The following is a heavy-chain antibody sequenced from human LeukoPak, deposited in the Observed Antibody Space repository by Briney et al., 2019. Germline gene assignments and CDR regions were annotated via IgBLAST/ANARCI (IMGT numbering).Heavy chain of an antibody. Sequence: SETLSLTCTVSGGSISSGGYYWSWIRQHPGKGLEWIGYIYYSGSTYYNPSLKSRVTISVDTSKNQFSLKLSSVTAADTAVYYCARERGSSWSLDYYLDYWGQGTLVTVSS. CDR3: ARERGSSWSLDYYLDY. CDR2: IYYSGST. D-gene: IGHD6-13*01. V-gene: IGHV4-31*03. CDR1: GGSISSGGYY. J-gene: IGHJ4*02.